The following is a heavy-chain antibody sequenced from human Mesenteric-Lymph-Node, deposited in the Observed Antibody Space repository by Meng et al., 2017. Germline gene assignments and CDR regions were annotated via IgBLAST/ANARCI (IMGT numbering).Heavy chain of an antibody. V-gene: IGHV4-39*07. CDR3: ARDLILRGMDV. D-gene: IGHD2-15*01. J-gene: IGHJ6*02. CDR1: GGSISSSSYY. Sequence: SETLSLTCTVSGGSISSSSYYWGWLRQPPGKGLEWIGSIYYSGSTYYNPSLKSRVTISVDTSKNQFSLTLSSVTAADTAVYYCARDLILRGMDVWGQGTTVTVSS. CDR2: IYYSGST.